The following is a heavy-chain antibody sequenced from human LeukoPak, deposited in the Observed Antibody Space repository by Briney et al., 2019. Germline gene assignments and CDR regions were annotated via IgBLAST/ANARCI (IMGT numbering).Heavy chain of an antibody. CDR1: GGSISSGGYY. CDR2: IFYSGST. D-gene: IGHD4-17*01. CDR3: ARTYGDYPFYFGY. Sequence: PSETLSLTCTVSGGSISSGGYYWSWIRQHPGKGLEWIGYIFYSGSTYYNPSLKSRVTMSVDPSKNQFSMQLISVTAADTAVYYCARTYGDYPFYFGYWGQGLLVTVSS. J-gene: IGHJ4*02. V-gene: IGHV4-31*03.